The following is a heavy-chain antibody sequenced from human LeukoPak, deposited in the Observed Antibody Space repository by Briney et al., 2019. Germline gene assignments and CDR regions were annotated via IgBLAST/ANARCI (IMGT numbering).Heavy chain of an antibody. CDR1: GGSSSGYY. CDR3: ARGSFAGNWFDP. V-gene: IGHV4-34*01. J-gene: IGHJ5*02. Sequence: KPSETLSLTCAVYGGSSSGYYWSWIRQPPGKGLEWIGEINHSGSTNYNPSLKSRVTISVDTSKNQFSLKLSSVTAADMAVYYCARGSFAGNWFDPWGQGTLVTVSS. CDR2: INHSGST.